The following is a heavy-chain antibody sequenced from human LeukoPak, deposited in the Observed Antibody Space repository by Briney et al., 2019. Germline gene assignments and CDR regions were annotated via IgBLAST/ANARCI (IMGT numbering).Heavy chain of an antibody. Sequence: ASVNVSCTASGYTFTTYYMHWVRQAPGQGLEWMGIINPSGGSTSYAQKFQGRVTMTRDTSTSTVYMELSSLRSEDTAVYYCARDWGDCGGDCYSFDYWGQGTLVTVSS. J-gene: IGHJ4*02. CDR1: GYTFTTYY. D-gene: IGHD2-21*02. V-gene: IGHV1-46*01. CDR3: ARDWGDCGGDCYSFDY. CDR2: INPSGGST.